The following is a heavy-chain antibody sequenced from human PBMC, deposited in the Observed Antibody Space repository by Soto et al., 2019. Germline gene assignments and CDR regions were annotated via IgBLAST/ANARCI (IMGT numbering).Heavy chain of an antibody. J-gene: IGHJ5*02. CDR1: GFTFSSHW. Sequence: GGSLRLSCAASGFTFSSHWMSWVRQAPGKGLEWVASTDQDGSVEKYVGSVKGRFTISRDNSKSSRFLHMSSLRVEDSALYYCARESGGYDFDNWGQGTLVTVSS. V-gene: IGHV3-7*01. CDR2: TDQDGSVE. D-gene: IGHD5-12*01. CDR3: ARESGGYDFDN.